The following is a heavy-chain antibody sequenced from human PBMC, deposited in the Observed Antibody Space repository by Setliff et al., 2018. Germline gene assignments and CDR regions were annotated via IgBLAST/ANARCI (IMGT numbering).Heavy chain of an antibody. CDR3: ARINFYVSSGYYYAPDF. D-gene: IGHD3-22*01. CDR2: INNYSFKT. Sequence: ASVKVSCKASGYTFTNYGVAWVRQAPGQGLEWMGWINNYSFKTDYPQKFLGRVTVTTDTSTGTAYMELGSLTSDDTAVYYCARINFYVSSGYYYAPDFWGQGTLVTRLL. CDR1: GYTFTNYG. V-gene: IGHV1-18*01. J-gene: IGHJ4*02.